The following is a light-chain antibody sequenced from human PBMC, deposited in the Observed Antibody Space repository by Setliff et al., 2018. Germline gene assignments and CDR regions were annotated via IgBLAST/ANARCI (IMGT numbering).Light chain of an antibody. CDR2: EVT. CDR3: CSYTSSSTWV. Sequence: SALTQPPSVSGSPGQSVTISCTGTSSDIGTYKRVSWYLQPPGTAPKLLIYEVTNRPSGVPDRFSGSKSGNTASLTISGLQAEDEADYYCCSYTSSSTWVFGGGTKVTVL. V-gene: IGLV2-18*02. CDR1: SSDIGTYKR. J-gene: IGLJ3*02.